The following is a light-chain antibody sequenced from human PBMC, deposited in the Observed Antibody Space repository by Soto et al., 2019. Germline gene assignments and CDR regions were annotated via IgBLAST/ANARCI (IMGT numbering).Light chain of an antibody. V-gene: IGKV1-5*01. CDR1: ESIRTW. J-gene: IGKJ1*01. Sequence: MTQPPSTPSATIGDRVTITCRASESIRTWLAWYQHKPGKAPKFLIYDASSLESGVPSRFSGSGSGTEFTLTISNLQPDDFATYFCQQYHNYPRTFGQGTKVDIK. CDR3: QQYHNYPRT. CDR2: DAS.